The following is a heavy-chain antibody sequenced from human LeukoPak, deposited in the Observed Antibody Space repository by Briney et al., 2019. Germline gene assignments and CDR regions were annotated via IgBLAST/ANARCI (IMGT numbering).Heavy chain of an antibody. CDR3: AKDDYYDSSGDPNWFDP. CDR1: GFLFSSYG. Sequence: GSLRLSCAASGFLFSSYGMHWVRQAPRKGLEWVAVISYDGSDKYYADSVKGRFTISRDNSKNTLYLQMNSLRAEDTAVYFWAKDDYYDSSGDPNWFDPWGQGTLVTVSS. J-gene: IGHJ5*02. CDR2: ISYDGSDK. D-gene: IGHD3-22*01. V-gene: IGHV3-30*18.